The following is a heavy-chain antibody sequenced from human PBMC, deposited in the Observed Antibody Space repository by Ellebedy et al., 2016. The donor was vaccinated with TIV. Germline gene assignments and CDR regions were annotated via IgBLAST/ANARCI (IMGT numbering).Heavy chain of an antibody. CDR3: ARAPYDVYRYFHL. D-gene: IGHD3-3*01. Sequence: MPSETLSLTCAVYGWSFSGYYWSWIRQPPGKGLEWIGEINHGGSTNYNPSLKSRVIMSEDTSKNQFSLRLTSVTAADTAVYFCARAPYDVYRYFHLWGRGTLVAVSS. J-gene: IGHJ2*01. V-gene: IGHV4-34*01. CDR2: INHGGST. CDR1: GWSFSGYY.